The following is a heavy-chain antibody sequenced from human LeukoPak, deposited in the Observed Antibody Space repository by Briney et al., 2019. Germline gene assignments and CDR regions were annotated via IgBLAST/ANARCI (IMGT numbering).Heavy chain of an antibody. V-gene: IGHV3-30*03. CDR3: ATAGDCSSTSCYKAFDY. CDR2: ISYDGSNK. J-gene: IGHJ4*02. CDR1: GFTFSSYG. Sequence: PGGSLRLSCAASGFTFSSYGMHWVRQAPGKGLEWVAVISYDGSNKYYADSVKGRFTISRDNSKNTLYLQMNSLRAEDTAVYYCATAGDCSSTSCYKAFDYWGQGTLVTVSS. D-gene: IGHD2-2*02.